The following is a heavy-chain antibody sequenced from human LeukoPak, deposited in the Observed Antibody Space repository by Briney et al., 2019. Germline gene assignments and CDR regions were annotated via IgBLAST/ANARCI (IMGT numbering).Heavy chain of an antibody. Sequence: WASVKVSCKASGYTFTGYHIHWVQQAPGQGLEWMGRINPYSGDTNFAQKFQGRVTMTRDTSITTAYMDLSSLTPDDTAVYFCARDQGSLTRSWYTGYWGQGTQVTVSS. CDR1: GYTFTGYH. V-gene: IGHV1-2*06. J-gene: IGHJ4*02. CDR2: INPYSGDT. CDR3: ARDQGSLTRSWYTGY. D-gene: IGHD6-13*01.